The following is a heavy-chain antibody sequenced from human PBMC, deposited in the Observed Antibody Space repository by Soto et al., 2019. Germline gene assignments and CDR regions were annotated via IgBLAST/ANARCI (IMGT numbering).Heavy chain of an antibody. D-gene: IGHD3-16*01. CDR2: IYFNGNT. Sequence: PSETLSLTCSASADSFSKYYWTWIRQPPGEGLEWIGYIYFNGNTNYNPSLKGRVTISIDTSKKQFSLNLSSVTAADTAVYYCASVTFGGVVLAHWGQGTLVTVSS. CDR3: ASVTFGGVVLAH. CDR1: ADSFSKYY. J-gene: IGHJ4*02. V-gene: IGHV4-59*01.